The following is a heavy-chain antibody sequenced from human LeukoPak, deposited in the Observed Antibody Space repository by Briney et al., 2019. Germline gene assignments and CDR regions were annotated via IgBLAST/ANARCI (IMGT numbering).Heavy chain of an antibody. V-gene: IGHV4-39*01. J-gene: IGHJ4*02. CDR1: GGSISSSSYY. CDR2: IYYSGST. D-gene: IGHD2-8*01. Sequence: SGTLSLSCTVSGGSISSSSYYWGWIRQPPGKGLEWIGSIYYSGSTYYNPSLKSRVTISVDTSKNQFSLKLSSVTAADTAVYYCASPMLVGYWGQGTLVTVSS. CDR3: ASPMLVGY.